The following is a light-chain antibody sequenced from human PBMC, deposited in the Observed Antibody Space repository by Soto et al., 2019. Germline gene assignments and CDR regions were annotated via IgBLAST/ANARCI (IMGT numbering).Light chain of an antibody. CDR3: SAWDDSLTGVV. Sequence: QLVLTQPPSASGTPGQRVTISCSGSSSNIGSNTVNWYQQLPGTAPKILIYSNNPRPSAVPVRFSGSKSGTSAALAISGLQSEADADYYCSAWDDSLTGVVFGGGTKLTVL. CDR1: SSNIGSNT. V-gene: IGLV1-44*01. CDR2: SNN. J-gene: IGLJ2*01.